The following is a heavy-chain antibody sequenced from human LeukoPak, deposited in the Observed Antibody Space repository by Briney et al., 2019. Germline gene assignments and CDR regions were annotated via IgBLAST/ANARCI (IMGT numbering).Heavy chain of an antibody. D-gene: IGHD4-17*01. CDR3: ARLSSTFTPSGDYDYFDY. J-gene: IGHJ4*02. CDR2: INHSGST. V-gene: IGHV4-34*01. Sequence: SETLSLTRAVYGGSFSGYYWSWIRQPPGKGLEWIGEINHSGSTNYNPSLKSRVTISVDTSKNQFSLKLSSVTAADTAVYYCARLSSTFTPSGDYDYFDYWGQGTLVTVSS. CDR1: GGSFSGYY.